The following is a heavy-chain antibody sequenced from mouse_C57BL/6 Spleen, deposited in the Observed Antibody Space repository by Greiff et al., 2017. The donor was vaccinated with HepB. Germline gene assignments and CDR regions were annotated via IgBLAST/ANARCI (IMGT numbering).Heavy chain of an antibody. CDR2: INPSTGGT. CDR1: GYSFTGYY. V-gene: IGHV1-42*01. J-gene: IGHJ2*01. Sequence: VQLQQSGPELVKPGASVKISCKASGYSFTGYYMNWVKQSPEKSLEWIGEINPSTGGTTYNQKFKAKATLTVDKSSSTAYMQLKSLTSEDSAVYYSARTLWLRRGYYFDYWGQGTTLTVSS. CDR3: ARTLWLRRGYYFDY. D-gene: IGHD2-2*01.